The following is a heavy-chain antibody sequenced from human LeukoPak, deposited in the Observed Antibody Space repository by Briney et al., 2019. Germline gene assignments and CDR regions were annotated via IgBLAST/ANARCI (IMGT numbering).Heavy chain of an antibody. J-gene: IGHJ4*02. Sequence: ASVKVSCKAFGYTFTGYYMHWVRQAPGQGLEWMGWINPNSGGTNYAQKFQGRVTMTRDTSISTAYMELSRLRSDDTAVYYCARHIPDWGYSLDYWGQGTLVTVSS. CDR2: INPNSGGT. CDR1: GYTFTGYY. V-gene: IGHV1-2*02. D-gene: IGHD2-15*01. CDR3: ARHIPDWGYSLDY.